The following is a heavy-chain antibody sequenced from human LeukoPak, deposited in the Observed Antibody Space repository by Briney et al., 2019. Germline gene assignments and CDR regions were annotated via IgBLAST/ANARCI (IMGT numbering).Heavy chain of an antibody. CDR1: GFTFSSYS. V-gene: IGHV3-21*01. CDR3: AGGYSSSWYYFDY. J-gene: IGHJ4*02. CDR2: ISSSSSYI. Sequence: PGGSLRLSCAASGFTFSSYSMDWVRQAPGKGLEWVSSISSSSSYIYYADSVKGRFTIPRDNAKNSLYLQMNSLRAEDTAVYYCAGGYSSSWYYFDYWGQGTLVTVSS. D-gene: IGHD6-13*01.